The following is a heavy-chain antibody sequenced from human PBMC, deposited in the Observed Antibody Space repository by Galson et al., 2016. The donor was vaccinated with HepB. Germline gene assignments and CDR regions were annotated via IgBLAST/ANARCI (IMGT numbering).Heavy chain of an antibody. Sequence: SVKVSCKASGYRFTSYGISWVRQAPGQGLEWMGWISGYNGDTKYAQKVQGRVTVTTDTSTSTASMELRSLRSDDPAVYYCARDLVGPTTGGRDYWGQGTLVTVSS. D-gene: IGHD1-26*01. J-gene: IGHJ4*02. CDR1: GYRFTSYG. CDR3: ARDLVGPTTGGRDY. CDR2: ISGYNGDT. V-gene: IGHV1-18*01.